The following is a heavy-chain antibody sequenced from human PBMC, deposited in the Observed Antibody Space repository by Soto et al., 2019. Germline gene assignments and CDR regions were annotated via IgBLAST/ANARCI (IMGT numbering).Heavy chain of an antibody. CDR1: GFTFTNYA. V-gene: IGHV3-23*01. CDR3: AKPNLYCSSTSCYDY. CDR2: ISGSGDRT. J-gene: IGHJ4*02. D-gene: IGHD2-2*01. Sequence: EVQLLESGGGLAQPGGSLRLSCAASGFTFTNYAMTWVRQAPGKGLEWVSVISGSGDRTHYADSVKGRFTISRDNSKNTVYLQMDSLRADDTAVYYCAKPNLYCSSTSCYDYWGQGTLVTVSS.